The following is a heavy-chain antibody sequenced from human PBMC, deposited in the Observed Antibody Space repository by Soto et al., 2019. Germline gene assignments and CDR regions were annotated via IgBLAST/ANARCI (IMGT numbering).Heavy chain of an antibody. J-gene: IGHJ6*02. CDR2: IWYDGSNK. CDR1: GFTFSSYG. Sequence: AGGSLRLSCAASGFTFSSYGMHWVRQAPGKGLEWVAVIWYDGSNKYYADSVKGRFTISRDNSKNTLYLQMNSLRAEDTAVYYCARDGFNYCSSTSCYSPLYYYYGMDVWGQGTTVTVSS. D-gene: IGHD2-2*01. V-gene: IGHV3-33*01. CDR3: ARDGFNYCSSTSCYSPLYYYYGMDV.